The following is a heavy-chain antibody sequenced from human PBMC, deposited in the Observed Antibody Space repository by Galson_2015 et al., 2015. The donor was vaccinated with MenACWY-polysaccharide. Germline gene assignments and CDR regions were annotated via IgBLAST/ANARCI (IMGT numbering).Heavy chain of an antibody. V-gene: IGHV4-38-2*01. CDR2: IFHSGTT. CDR1: DYSIRSGYF. CDR3: ARVEKYSGSFYILY. D-gene: IGHD1-26*01. J-gene: IGHJ4*02. Sequence: TLSLTCAVSDYSIRSGYFWGWIRQPPGKGLEWIASIFHSGTTYYNPSLKSRVTISVDTAKNQFSLKLSSVTAADTTVYYCARVEKYSGSFYILYWGQGTPVTVSS.